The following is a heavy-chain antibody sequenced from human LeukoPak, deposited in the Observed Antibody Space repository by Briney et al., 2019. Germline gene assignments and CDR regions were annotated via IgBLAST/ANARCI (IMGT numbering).Heavy chain of an antibody. CDR3: ARDSSGYSWWFDP. Sequence: SETLSLTCTISGDSISSYYWSWIRQPAGKGLEWIGRVYSSGSTNYNPSLKSRVTMSVDTSKNQFSLKLSSVTAADTAVYHCARDSSGYSWWFDPWGQGTLVTVSS. D-gene: IGHD3-22*01. V-gene: IGHV4-4*07. CDR2: VYSSGST. CDR1: GDSISSYY. J-gene: IGHJ5*02.